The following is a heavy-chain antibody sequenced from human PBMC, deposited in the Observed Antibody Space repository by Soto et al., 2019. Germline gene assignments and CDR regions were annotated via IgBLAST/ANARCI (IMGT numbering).Heavy chain of an antibody. J-gene: IGHJ5*02. CDR3: ARGDRYSGSFSDYFDP. CDR2: IYESGRT. D-gene: IGHD1-26*01. CDR1: GASISTGGYS. V-gene: IGHV4-30-2*01. Sequence: SETLSLTCIVSGASISTGGYSWSWIRQPPGKGPEWIGYIYESGRTYYKPSLKSRASISMDKSRDQFSVRLTSVTAADTAVYFCARGDRYSGSFSDYFDPWGQGTLVTVSS.